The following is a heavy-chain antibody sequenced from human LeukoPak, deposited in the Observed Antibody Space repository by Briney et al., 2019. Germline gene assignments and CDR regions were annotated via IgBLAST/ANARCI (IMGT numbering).Heavy chain of an antibody. D-gene: IGHD3-10*01. Sequence: PSETLSLTYTVSGASISGSSYYWVWIRQPPGKGLEWIGSVYYSGSTYYNPSLKSRLTVSIDTSKDQFSLKLNSVTAADTAVYYCASTSDDYYGSETQWAFGYWGQGTLVTVSS. CDR2: VYYSGST. CDR1: GASISGSSYY. V-gene: IGHV4-39*07. CDR3: ASTSDDYYGSETQWAFGY. J-gene: IGHJ4*02.